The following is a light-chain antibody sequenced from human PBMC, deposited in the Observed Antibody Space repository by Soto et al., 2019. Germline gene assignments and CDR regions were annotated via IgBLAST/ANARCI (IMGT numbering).Light chain of an antibody. Sequence: SVLTQPASVSASPGQSITISCTGTSSDVGGYSYVSWYQQHPDKAPKLMIYEVRNRPSGVSNRFSGSKSGNTASLTISGLQAEDEADYYCSSFRYNSTGVFGTGTKVTVL. J-gene: IGLJ1*01. CDR3: SSFRYNSTGV. V-gene: IGLV2-14*01. CDR1: SSDVGGYSY. CDR2: EVR.